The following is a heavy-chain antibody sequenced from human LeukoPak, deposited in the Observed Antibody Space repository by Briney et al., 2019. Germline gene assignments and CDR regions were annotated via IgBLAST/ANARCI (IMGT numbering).Heavy chain of an antibody. D-gene: IGHD3-10*01. V-gene: IGHV1-46*01. Sequence: EXXGIXNPSGGSTSYAQKFQGRVTMTRDTSTSTVCMELSSLRSEDTAVYYCARGLRITMVRGGSRWFDPWGQGTLVTVSS. CDR3: ARGLRITMVRGGSRWFDP. CDR2: XNPSGGST. J-gene: IGHJ5*02.